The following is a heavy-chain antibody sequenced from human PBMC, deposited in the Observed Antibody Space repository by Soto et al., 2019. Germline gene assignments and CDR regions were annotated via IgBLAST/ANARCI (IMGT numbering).Heavy chain of an antibody. Sequence: GGSLRLSCAASGFTFDDYAMHWVRQAPGKGLEWVSGVVWNSGTIVYADSVKGRFTISRDNARNSLYLQMNSLRPEDTALYYCTKGGGVSIPYWFESWGQGTLVTVSS. CDR2: VVWNSGTI. V-gene: IGHV3-9*01. D-gene: IGHD1-26*01. CDR1: GFTFDDYA. J-gene: IGHJ5*01. CDR3: TKGGGVSIPYWFES.